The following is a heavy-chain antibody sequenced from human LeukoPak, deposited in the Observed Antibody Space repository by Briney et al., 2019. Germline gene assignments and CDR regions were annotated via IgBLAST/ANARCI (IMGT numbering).Heavy chain of an antibody. V-gene: IGHV5-51*01. CDR3: ARSDPKLLWFGELPHWFDP. J-gene: IGHJ5*02. CDR1: GSSFTSYW. Sequence: GESLKISCKGSGSSFTSYWIGWVRQMPGKGLEWMGIIYPGDSDTRYSPSFQGQVTISADKSISTAYLQWSSLKASDTAMYYCARSDPKLLWFGELPHWFDPWGQGTLVTVSS. D-gene: IGHD3-10*01. CDR2: IYPGDSDT.